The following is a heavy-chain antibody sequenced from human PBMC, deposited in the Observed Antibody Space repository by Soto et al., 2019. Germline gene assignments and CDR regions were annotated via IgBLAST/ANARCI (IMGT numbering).Heavy chain of an antibody. V-gene: IGHV1-69*13. CDR1: GGTFSSYA. J-gene: IGHJ5*02. D-gene: IGHD2-2*01. Sequence: SVKVSCKASGGTFSSYAISWVRQAPGQGLEWMGGIIPIFGTANYAQKFQGRVTITADESTSAAYMELSSLRSEDTAVYYCARGRCSSTSCYFPWFDPWGQGTLVTVSS. CDR2: IIPIFGTA. CDR3: ARGRCSSTSCYFPWFDP.